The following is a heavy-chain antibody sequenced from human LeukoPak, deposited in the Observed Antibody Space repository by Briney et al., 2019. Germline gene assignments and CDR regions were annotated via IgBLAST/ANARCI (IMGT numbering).Heavy chain of an antibody. CDR2: ISSSGSTI. J-gene: IGHJ4*02. V-gene: IGHV3-11*01. Sequence: PGGSLRRSCAASGFTFSDYYMGWIRQAPGEGLEWVSYISSSGSTIYYAASVKGRFTISRDNAKNSLYLQMNSLRAEDTAVYYCARGGAYCSSTSCYVDYWGQGSLVTVSS. CDR3: ARGGAYCSSTSCYVDY. D-gene: IGHD2-2*01. CDR1: GFTFSDYY.